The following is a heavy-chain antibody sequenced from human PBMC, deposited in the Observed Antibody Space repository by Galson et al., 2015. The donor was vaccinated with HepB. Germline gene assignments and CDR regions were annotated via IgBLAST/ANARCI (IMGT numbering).Heavy chain of an antibody. D-gene: IGHD3-22*01. J-gene: IGHJ4*02. V-gene: IGHV3-21*01. CDR2: ISSSSSYI. CDR1: GFTFSSYS. Sequence: SLRLSCAASGFTFSSYSMNWVRQAPGKGLEWVSSISSSSSYIYYADSVKGRFTISRDNAKNSLYLQMNSLRAEDTAVYYCAKERTEDTMIVVVITFFDYWGQGTLVTVSS. CDR3: AKERTEDTMIVVVITFFDY.